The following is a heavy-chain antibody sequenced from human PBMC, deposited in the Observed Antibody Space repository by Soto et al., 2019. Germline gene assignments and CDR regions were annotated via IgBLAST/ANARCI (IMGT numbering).Heavy chain of an antibody. CDR3: AREELGAYGDSHWFDP. J-gene: IGHJ5*02. Sequence: QVQLQESGPGLVKPSQTLSLTCTVSGGSISSGGYYWSWIRQHPGKGLEWIGYIYYSGSTYYNPPLKSRVTISEDTSKNQVSLKLSSVTAADTAVYYCAREELGAYGDSHWFDPWGQGTLVTVSS. D-gene: IGHD4-17*01. V-gene: IGHV4-31*03. CDR1: GGSISSGGYY. CDR2: IYYSGST.